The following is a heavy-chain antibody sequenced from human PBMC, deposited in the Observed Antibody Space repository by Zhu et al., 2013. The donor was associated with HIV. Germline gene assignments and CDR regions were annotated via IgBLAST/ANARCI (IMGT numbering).Heavy chain of an antibody. CDR1: EYTFTNYA. Sequence: QVQLVQSGAEVKKPGASVKVSCKASEYTFTNYAMHWVRQAPGQRLEWMGWINAGNGNTKYSPKFQGRVTITRDTSASTAYMELSSLRSEDTAVYYCARVKRSRLQLDAFDIWGQGTMVTVSS. D-gene: IGHD1-1*01. V-gene: IGHV1-3*01. CDR2: INAGNGNT. J-gene: IGHJ3*02. CDR3: ARVKRSRLQLDAFDI.